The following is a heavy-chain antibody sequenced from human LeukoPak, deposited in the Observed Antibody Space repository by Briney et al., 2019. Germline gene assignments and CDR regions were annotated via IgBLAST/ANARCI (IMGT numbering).Heavy chain of an antibody. V-gene: IGHV4-39*01. CDR1: GGSISSSSSY. CDR2: IYYSGST. Sequence: SETLSLTCTVSGGSISSSSSYWGWIRQPPGTGLEWIGSIYYSGSTYYNPSLKSRVTISVDTSKNQFSLKLSSVTAADTAVYYCARRSSGRYVRLNEPVDYWGQGTLVTVSS. J-gene: IGHJ4*02. D-gene: IGHD6-19*01. CDR3: ARRSSGRYVRLNEPVDY.